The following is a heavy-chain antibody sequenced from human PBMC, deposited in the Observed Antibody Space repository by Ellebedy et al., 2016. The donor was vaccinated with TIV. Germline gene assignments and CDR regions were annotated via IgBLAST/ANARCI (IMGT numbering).Heavy chain of an antibody. V-gene: IGHV4-39*07. J-gene: IGHJ2*01. CDR1: GGSISRSLHY. Sequence: MPSETLSLTCTVSGGSISRSLHYWGWIRQPPGKGLEWIGSIYYSGSTYYNPSLKSRSTISVDTSKNQFSLKLNSVTAADTAVYYCAGDDCSRTGCQGGLGNFDLWGHGTLVTVSS. CDR3: AGDDCSRTGCQGGLGNFDL. CDR2: IYYSGST. D-gene: IGHD2-2*01.